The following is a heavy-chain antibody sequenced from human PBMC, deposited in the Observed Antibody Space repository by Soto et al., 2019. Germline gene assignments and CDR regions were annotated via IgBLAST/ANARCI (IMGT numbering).Heavy chain of an antibody. CDR1: GGTFSSYA. V-gene: IGHV1-69*01. D-gene: IGHD3-22*01. Sequence: QVQLVQSGAEVKKPGSSVKVSCKASGGTFSSYAISWVRQAPGQGLEWMGGIIPIFGTAHYAQKFQGRVRIAADESTSTAYMELSSLRSEDTAVYYCMIVVVTTSEGFGVSWGQGTLVTVSS. CDR2: IIPIFGTA. CDR3: MIVVVTTSEGFGVS. J-gene: IGHJ4*02.